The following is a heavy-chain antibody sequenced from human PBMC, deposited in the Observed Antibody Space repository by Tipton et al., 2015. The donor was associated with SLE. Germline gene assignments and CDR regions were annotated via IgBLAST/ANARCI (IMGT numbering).Heavy chain of an antibody. CDR1: GDSISSGSYY. V-gene: IGHV4-61*09. CDR2: ISHSRTT. CDR3: ARGVAGYFYYCYLDV. Sequence: TLSLTCTVSGDSISSGSYYWSWIRQPAGKGLEWIGEISHSRTTNYNPSLKSRVSMSLDTSTNQFSLRLSSVTAADTAVYYCARGVAGYFYYCYLDVWGKGTTVTIPS. J-gene: IGHJ6*03.